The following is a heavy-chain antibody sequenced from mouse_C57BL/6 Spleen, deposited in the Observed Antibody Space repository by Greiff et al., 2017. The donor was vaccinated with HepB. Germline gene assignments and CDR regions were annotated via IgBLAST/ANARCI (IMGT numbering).Heavy chain of an antibody. CDR1: GYTFTSYW. Sequence: QVQLQQPGAELVKPGASVKLSCKASGYTFTSYWMHWVKQRPGQGLEWIGMIHPNSGSTNYNEKFKSKATLTVDKSSITAYMQLSSLTSEDSAVYYCARPLYYSNYDYWGQGTPLTVSS. D-gene: IGHD2-5*01. V-gene: IGHV1-64*01. CDR3: ARPLYYSNYDY. J-gene: IGHJ2*01. CDR2: IHPNSGST.